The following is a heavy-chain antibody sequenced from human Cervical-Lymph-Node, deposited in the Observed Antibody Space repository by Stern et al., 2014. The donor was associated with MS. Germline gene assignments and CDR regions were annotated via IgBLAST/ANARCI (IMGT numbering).Heavy chain of an antibody. J-gene: IGHJ2*01. D-gene: IGHD2-2*01. CDR2: INPSAGST. V-gene: IGHV1-46*01. CDR1: GYTFSNYY. CDR3: AREGVPSALIWYFDL. Sequence: VQLVESGAEVRKPGASVNVSCKASGYTFSNYYIHWVRQAPGQGLEWMGLINPSAGSTSYAQKFQGRITMTRDPSTTTVYMELSSLRSEDTPVYYCAREGVPSALIWYFDLWGRGTLVTVSS.